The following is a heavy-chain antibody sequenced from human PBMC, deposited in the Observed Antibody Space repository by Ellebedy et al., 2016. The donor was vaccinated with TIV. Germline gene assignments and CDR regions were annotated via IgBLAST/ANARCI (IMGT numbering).Heavy chain of an antibody. D-gene: IGHD3-9*01. J-gene: IGHJ4*02. CDR2: SGST. CDR1: GGSITSYY. V-gene: IGHV4-4*07. Sequence: SETLSLXXTVSGGSITSYYWTWIRQPAGKGLEWIGRSGSTNYNPSLKSRVTMSVDTSKNQFSLKLSSVTAADTAVYYCARGGGRGYFDWSLDYWGQGTLVTVSS. CDR3: ARGGGRGYFDWSLDY.